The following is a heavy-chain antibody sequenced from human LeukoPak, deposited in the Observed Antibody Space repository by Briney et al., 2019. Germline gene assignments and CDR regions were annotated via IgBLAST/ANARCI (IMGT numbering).Heavy chain of an antibody. CDR1: EFTFDDYA. D-gene: IGHD1/OR15-1a*01. CDR3: AWAQVCVWAGTGTVSLCDAFGI. CDR2: ISWNSGSI. J-gene: IGHJ3*02. V-gene: IGHV3-9*01. Sequence: GGSLRLSCAASEFTFDDYAMHWVRQAPGKGLEWVSGISWNSGSIGYADSVKGRFTISRDNAKNSLYLQMNSLRAEDTALYYCAWAQVCVWAGTGTVSLCDAFGIWGQGTMVTVSS.